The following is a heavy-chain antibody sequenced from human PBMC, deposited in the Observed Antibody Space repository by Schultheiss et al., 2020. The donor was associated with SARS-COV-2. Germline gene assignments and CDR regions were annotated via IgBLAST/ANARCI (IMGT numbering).Heavy chain of an antibody. V-gene: IGHV4-39*01. J-gene: IGHJ4*02. Sequence: SETLSLTCTVSGGSISSSSYYWGWIRQPPGKGLEWIGSIYYSGSTYYNPSLKSRVTISVDTSKNQFSLKLSSVTAADTAVYYCARLPKGLGYFDYWGQGTLVTVSS. D-gene: IGHD3-16*01. CDR1: GGSISSSSYY. CDR2: IYYSGST. CDR3: ARLPKGLGYFDY.